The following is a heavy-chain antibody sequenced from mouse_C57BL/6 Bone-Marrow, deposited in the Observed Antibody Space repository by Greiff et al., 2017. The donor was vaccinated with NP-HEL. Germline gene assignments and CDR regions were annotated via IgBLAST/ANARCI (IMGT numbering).Heavy chain of an antibody. V-gene: IGHV14-4*01. CDR3: TTLPGVAY. CDR2: IDPENGDT. J-gene: IGHJ3*01. CDR1: GFNIKDDY. Sequence: EVQLQQSGAELVRPGASVKLSCTASGFNIKDDYMHWVKQRPEQGLEWIGWIDPENGDTEYASKFQGKATITADTSSNPAYLQLSSLTSEDTDVYYCTTLPGVAYWGQGTLVTVSA.